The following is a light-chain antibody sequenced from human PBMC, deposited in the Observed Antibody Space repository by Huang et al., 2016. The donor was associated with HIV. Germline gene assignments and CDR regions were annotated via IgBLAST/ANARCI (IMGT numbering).Light chain of an antibody. J-gene: IGKJ1*01. CDR3: QQYYSFPLT. CDR2: ATS. V-gene: IGKV1-8*01. CDR1: QDLNTY. Sequence: AIRITQSPSSLSASTGDKVSITCRASQDLNTYLAWYQQKPGKPPSLLIYATSTLQSGVPSRFSGSVSGTDFTLTITHLQSEDFATYYCQQYYSFPLTFGQGSQVEV.